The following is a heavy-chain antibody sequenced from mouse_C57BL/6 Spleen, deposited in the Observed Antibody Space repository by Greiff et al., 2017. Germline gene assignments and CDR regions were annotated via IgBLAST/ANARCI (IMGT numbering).Heavy chain of an antibody. J-gene: IGHJ1*03. CDR3: ARPTVVATDWYFDV. V-gene: IGHV2-2*01. CDR1: GFSLTSYG. CDR2: IWSGGST. Sequence: VMLVESGPGLVQPSQSLSITCTVSGFSLTSYGVHWVRQSPGKGLEWLGVIWSGGSTDYNAAFISRLSISKDNSKSQVFFKMNSLQADDTAIYYCARPTVVATDWYFDVWGTGTTVTVSS. D-gene: IGHD1-1*01.